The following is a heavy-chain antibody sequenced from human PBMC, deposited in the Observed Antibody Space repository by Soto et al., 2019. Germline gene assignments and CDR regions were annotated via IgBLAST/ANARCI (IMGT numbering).Heavy chain of an antibody. CDR1: GGSINSGGYC. CDR3: SRGILV. CDR2: ISYGGST. V-gene: IGHV4-31*03. Sequence: QVQLQESGPGLVKTSQTLSLTCTVSGGSINSGGYCWSWIRQHPGKGLDWIGCISYGGSTSYNPSLKSRVTISVDTSKNQFSLKLTSVTVADTAVYYCSRGILVWGQGALITVSS. J-gene: IGHJ4*02. D-gene: IGHD5-18*01.